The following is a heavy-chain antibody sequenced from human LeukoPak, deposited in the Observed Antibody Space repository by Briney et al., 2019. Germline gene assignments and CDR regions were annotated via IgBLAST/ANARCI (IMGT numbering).Heavy chain of an antibody. CDR1: GFTFSSYS. CDR2: ISSSSSYI. CDR3: ARKEVAGTMIDY. V-gene: IGHV3-21*01. D-gene: IGHD6-19*01. J-gene: IGHJ4*02. Sequence: PGGSLRLSCAASGFTFSSYSMNWVRQAPGKGLEWVSSISSSSSYIYYADSVKGRFTISRDNAKNSLYLQMNSLRAEDTAVYYCARKEVAGTMIDYWGQGTLVTVSS.